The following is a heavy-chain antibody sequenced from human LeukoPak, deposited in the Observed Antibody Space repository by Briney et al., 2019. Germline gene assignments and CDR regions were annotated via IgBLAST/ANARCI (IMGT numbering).Heavy chain of an antibody. D-gene: IGHD3-10*01. CDR1: GFTFSDSY. CDR2: ISSSSSDT. J-gene: IGHJ4*02. V-gene: IGHV3-11*05. Sequence: GGSLRLSCAASGFTFSDSYMSWIRQTPGKGLEWLSYISSSSSDTNYADSVKGRFTISRDNAKNSLYLQMNSLRAEDTAVYYCARVPPRYYGSGSYSGTFDYWGQGTLVTVSS. CDR3: ARVPPRYYGSGSYSGTFDY.